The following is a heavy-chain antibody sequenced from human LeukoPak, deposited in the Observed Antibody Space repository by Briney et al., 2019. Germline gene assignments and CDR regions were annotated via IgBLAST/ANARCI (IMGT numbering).Heavy chain of an antibody. CDR3: ARGLQGANDY. J-gene: IGHJ4*02. CDR2: INPNSGGT. Sequence: ASVKVSCKASGYTFTGYYMHWVRQAPGQGLEWMGWINPNSGGTNYAQKFQGRVTMTRDTSISTAYMDLSSLRSDDTAIYYCARGLQGANDYWGQGTLVTVSS. CDR1: GYTFTGYY. V-gene: IGHV1-2*02. D-gene: IGHD1-26*01.